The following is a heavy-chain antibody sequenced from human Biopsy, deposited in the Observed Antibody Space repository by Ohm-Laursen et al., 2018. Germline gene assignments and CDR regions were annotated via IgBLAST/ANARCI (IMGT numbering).Heavy chain of an antibody. Sequence: ASVKVSCKASGGTFTNYAISWVRQAPGQGLEWMGGIIPIFGTANYAQKFQGRVTITADDSTSTAYMDLSSLRSDDTAVYYCARDALGGGSYRFFYWGQGSLVTVSS. CDR3: ARDALGGGSYRFFY. CDR1: GGTFTNYA. D-gene: IGHD1-26*01. CDR2: IIPIFGTA. V-gene: IGHV1-69*13. J-gene: IGHJ4*02.